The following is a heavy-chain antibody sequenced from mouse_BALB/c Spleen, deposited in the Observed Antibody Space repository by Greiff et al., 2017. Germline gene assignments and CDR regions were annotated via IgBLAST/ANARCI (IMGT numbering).Heavy chain of an antibody. D-gene: IGHD4-1*01. CDR3: ARYCSVGNAMGY. Sequence: EVKLVESGPDLVKPSQPLSLTCTVTGYSITSGYSGHWIRQFPGNKLEWMGYIHYSGSTNYNPSLKSRISITRDTSNNQFFLQLYSVTTVDTATYYCARYCSVGNAMGYWGQGTSVTVSS. J-gene: IGHJ4*01. V-gene: IGHV3-1*02. CDR1: GYSITSGYS. CDR2: IHYSGST.